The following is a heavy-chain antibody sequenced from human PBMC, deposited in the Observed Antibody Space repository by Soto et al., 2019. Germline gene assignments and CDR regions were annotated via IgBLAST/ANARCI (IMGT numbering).Heavy chain of an antibody. CDR2: MNPGSGDT. CDR1: GYSFTNND. Sequence: SVKVSCKASGYSFTNNDVSWVRQATGQGLEWMGWMNPGSGDTGYAQKFQGRVTMTRDISIATAYMELSSLRSDDTAIYYCARMETFGSLNWFDPWGQGTLVTV. J-gene: IGHJ5*02. D-gene: IGHD3-16*01. CDR3: ARMETFGSLNWFDP. V-gene: IGHV1-8*01.